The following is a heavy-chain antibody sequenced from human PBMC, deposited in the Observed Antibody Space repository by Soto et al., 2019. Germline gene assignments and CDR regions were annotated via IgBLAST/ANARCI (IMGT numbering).Heavy chain of an antibody. Sequence: GGSLRLSCAASGFTFSSYAMSWVRQAPGKGLEWVSAISGSGGSTYYADSVKGRFTISRDNSKNTLYLRMNSLRAEDTAVYYCAKSRYFDWLFPYWGQGTLVTVSS. CDR1: GFTFSSYA. V-gene: IGHV3-23*01. D-gene: IGHD3-9*01. CDR3: AKSRYFDWLFPY. CDR2: ISGSGGST. J-gene: IGHJ4*02.